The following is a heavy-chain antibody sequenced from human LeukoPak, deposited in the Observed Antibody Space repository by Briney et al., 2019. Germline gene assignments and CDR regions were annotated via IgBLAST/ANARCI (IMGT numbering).Heavy chain of an antibody. Sequence: GGSLRLSRAASGFTFGSDAMYWVRQAPGKGLEWVSGIFGSGGSAHYAKGRFTISRDNSKNTVYLQMDSLRAEDTATYYCAKTTTGYSSGRYPAWPIDYWGQGTLVTVSS. V-gene: IGHV3-23*01. J-gene: IGHJ4*02. CDR1: GFTFGSDA. D-gene: IGHD2-15*01. CDR3: AKTTTGYSSGRYPAWPIDY. CDR2: IFGSGGSA.